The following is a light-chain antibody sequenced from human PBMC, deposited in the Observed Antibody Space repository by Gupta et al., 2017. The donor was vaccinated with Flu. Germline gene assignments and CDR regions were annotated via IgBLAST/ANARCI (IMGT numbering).Light chain of an antibody. V-gene: IGKV2-30*01. Sequence: EVRMTQSPLSLSVTLGQPASISCMSSPSLVYSDGSTYLNWFQQRPGQSPRRLIYKVSNRDSGVPERFSGSGSGTDFTRKISRVEADDVGVYYCMQGTHWPPTFGPGTKVEIK. CDR1: PSLVYSDGSTY. J-gene: IGKJ3*01. CDR2: KVS. CDR3: MQGTHWPPT.